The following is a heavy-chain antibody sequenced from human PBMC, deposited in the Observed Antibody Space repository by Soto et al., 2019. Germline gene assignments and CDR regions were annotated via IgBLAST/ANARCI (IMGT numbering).Heavy chain of an antibody. D-gene: IGHD3-22*01. V-gene: IGHV4-30-4*01. CDR1: GGSISSGDYY. J-gene: IGHJ5*02. CDR3: ARDVTRLSGYSGIDWFDP. Sequence: SETLSLTCTVSGGSISSGDYYWSWIRQPPGKGLEWIGYIYYSGSTYYNPSLKSRVTISVDTSKNQFSLKLSSVTAADTAVYYCARDVTRLSGYSGIDWFDPWGQGTLVTVSS. CDR2: IYYSGST.